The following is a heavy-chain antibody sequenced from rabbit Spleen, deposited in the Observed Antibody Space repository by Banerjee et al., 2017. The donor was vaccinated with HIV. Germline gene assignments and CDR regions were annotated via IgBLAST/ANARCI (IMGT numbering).Heavy chain of an antibody. J-gene: IGHJ6*01. D-gene: IGHD8-1*01. V-gene: IGHV1S45*01. CDR1: GFSFTGSDY. Sequence: QEQLVESGGGLVQPEGSLTLTCTASGFSFTGSDYMCWVRQAPGKGLEWIACIAGDSSGFTYSATWAKGRFTISKTSSTTVTLQMTSLTAADTATYFCARDSGTSFSSYGMDLWGPGTLVTVS. CDR3: ARDSGTSFSSYGMDL. CDR2: IAGDSSGFT.